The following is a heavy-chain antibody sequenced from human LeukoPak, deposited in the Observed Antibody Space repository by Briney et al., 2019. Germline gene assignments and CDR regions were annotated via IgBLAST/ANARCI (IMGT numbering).Heavy chain of an antibody. J-gene: IGHJ5*02. CDR3: ARTDYTLNWFDP. D-gene: IGHD4-11*01. CDR1: GGTFSSYA. V-gene: IGHV1-69*13. Sequence: ASVKVSCKASGGTFSSYAISWVRQAPGQGLEWMGGIIPIFGTANYAQKFQGRVTITADESTSTAYMELRSLRSDDTAVYYCARTDYTLNWFDPWGQGTLVTVSS. CDR2: IIPIFGTA.